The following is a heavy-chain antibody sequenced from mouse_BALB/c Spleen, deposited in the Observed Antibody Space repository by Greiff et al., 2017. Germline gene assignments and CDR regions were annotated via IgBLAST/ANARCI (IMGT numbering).Heavy chain of an antibody. J-gene: IGHJ4*01. CDR3: ARVLGNAMDY. D-gene: IGHD4-1*01. CDR1: GYTFTSYW. V-gene: IGHV1S81*02. CDR2: INPSNGRT. Sequence: QVQLKQSGAELVKPGASVKLSCKASGYTFTSYWMHWVKQRPGQGLEWIGEINPSNGRTNYNEKFKSKATLTVDKSSSTAYMQLSSLTSEDSAVYYCARVLGNAMDYWGQGTSVTVSS.